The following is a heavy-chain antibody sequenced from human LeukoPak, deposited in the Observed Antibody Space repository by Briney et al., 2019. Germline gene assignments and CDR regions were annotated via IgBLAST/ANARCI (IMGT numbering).Heavy chain of an antibody. CDR1: GGTFSSYT. V-gene: IGHV1-69*02. CDR2: IIPILGIA. J-gene: IGHJ6*02. Sequence: GASVKVSCKASGGTFSSYTISWVRQAPGQGLEWMGRIIPILGIANYAQKFQGRVTITADKSTSTAYMELSSLRSEDTAVYYCASVSTALPLPDYYGMGVWGQGTTVTVSS. D-gene: IGHD4-11*01. CDR3: ASVSTALPLPDYYGMGV.